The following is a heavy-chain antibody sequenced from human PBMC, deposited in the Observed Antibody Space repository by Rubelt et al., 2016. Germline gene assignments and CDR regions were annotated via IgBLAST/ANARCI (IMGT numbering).Heavy chain of an antibody. CDR1: GYTFTGYY. Sequence: QVQLVQSGAEVKKPGASVKVSCKASGYTFTGYYMHWVRQAPGQGLEWMGWINPNSGGTNYALKFQGRVTSTRETSISTAYMGLSRLRSDDTAVYYCARFAIGGHSSGYLFDYWGQGTLVTVSS. CDR2: INPNSGGT. D-gene: IGHD3-22*01. CDR3: ARFAIGGHSSGYLFDY. V-gene: IGHV1-2*01. J-gene: IGHJ4*02.